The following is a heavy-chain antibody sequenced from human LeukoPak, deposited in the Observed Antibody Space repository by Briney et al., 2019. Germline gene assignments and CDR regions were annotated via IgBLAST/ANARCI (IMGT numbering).Heavy chain of an antibody. CDR2: IYYSGST. Sequence: SETLSLTCTVSGGSISSSSYYWGWIRQPPGKGLEWIGSIYYSGSTYYNPSLKSRVTISVDTSKNQFSLKLSSVTAADTAVYYCISDGEVGSGESPFGYRRIDPWGQETLVTVSS. CDR3: ISDGEVGSGESPFGYRRIDP. V-gene: IGHV4-39*07. D-gene: IGHD3-10*01. CDR1: GGSISSSSYY. J-gene: IGHJ5*02.